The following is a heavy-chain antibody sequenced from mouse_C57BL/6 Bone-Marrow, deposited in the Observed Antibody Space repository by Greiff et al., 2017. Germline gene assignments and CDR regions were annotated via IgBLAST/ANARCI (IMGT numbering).Heavy chain of an antibody. D-gene: IGHD1-1*01. V-gene: IGHV14-4*01. CDR1: GFNIKDDY. CDR2: IDPENGDT. CDR3: TTLITTVVATPYWYFDV. Sequence: EVQLQQSGAELVRPGASVKLSCTASGFNIKDDYMHWVKQRPEQGLEWIGWIDPENGDTEYASKFQGKATITADTSSNTAYLQLSSLTSEDTAVYYGTTLITTVVATPYWYFDVWGTGTTVTVSS. J-gene: IGHJ1*03.